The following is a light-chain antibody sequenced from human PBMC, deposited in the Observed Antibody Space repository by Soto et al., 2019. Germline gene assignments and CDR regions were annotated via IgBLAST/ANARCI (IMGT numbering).Light chain of an antibody. Sequence: DIQMTQSPSSLSASVGDRVTITCQASQDISNYLNWYQQNPGKAPKLLIYDASNLEPGIPSRFSGSGSGTDFTFPISSLQPEDIATYYCQQYDNLPPYTFGQGTKLEIK. V-gene: IGKV1-33*01. CDR3: QQYDNLPPYT. J-gene: IGKJ2*01. CDR1: QDISNY. CDR2: DAS.